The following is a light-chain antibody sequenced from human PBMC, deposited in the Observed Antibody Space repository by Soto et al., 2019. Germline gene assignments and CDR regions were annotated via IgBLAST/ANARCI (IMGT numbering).Light chain of an antibody. CDR3: SSYTTSSIYV. V-gene: IGLV2-14*01. J-gene: IGLJ1*01. CDR1: SSDVGAYNY. CDR2: DVS. Sequence: QSGLTQPGSVSGSPGQSITISCTGTSSDVGAYNYVSWYQQHPGKAPKLMIYDVSNRPSGVSSRFSGSKSGNTASLTFSGLQAEDEADYYCSSYTTSSIYVFGTGTKVTVL.